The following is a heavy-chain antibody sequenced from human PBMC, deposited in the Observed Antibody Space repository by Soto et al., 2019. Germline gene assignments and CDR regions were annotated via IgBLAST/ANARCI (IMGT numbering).Heavy chain of an antibody. V-gene: IGHV4-59*01. D-gene: IGHD3-10*01. CDR2: IYYSGST. CDR1: GGSISSYY. Sequence: SETLSLTCTVSGGSISSYYWSWIRQPPGKGLEWIGYIYYSGSTNYNPSLKSRVTISVDTSKNQFSLKLSSVTAADTAVYYCARGGGRSYPRYYFDYWGQGTLVTVSS. CDR3: ARGGGRSYPRYYFDY. J-gene: IGHJ4*02.